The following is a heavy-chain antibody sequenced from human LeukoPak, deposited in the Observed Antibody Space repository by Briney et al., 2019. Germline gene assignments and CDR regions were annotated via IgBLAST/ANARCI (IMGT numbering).Heavy chain of an antibody. CDR3: ARHDYHGNSDAFDV. J-gene: IGHJ3*01. CDR2: ISSSGSII. V-gene: IGHV3-48*03. D-gene: IGHD4-23*01. Sequence: GGSLRLSCAASGFTFRSCELSWVRQAPAKGLEWVSYISSSGSIIYYADSVKGRFTISRDSAKNSLYLQMNSLRAEDTAVYYCARHDYHGNSDAFDVWGQGTMVTVSS. CDR1: GFTFRSCE.